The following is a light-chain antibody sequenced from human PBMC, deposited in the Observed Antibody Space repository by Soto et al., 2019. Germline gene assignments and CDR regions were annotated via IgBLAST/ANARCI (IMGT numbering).Light chain of an antibody. J-gene: IGLJ2*01. CDR3: SSYTSSSTLEGV. V-gene: IGLV2-14*01. CDR1: SSDVGGYNY. CDR2: DVS. Sequence: QSALTQPASVSGSPGPSITISCTGTSSDVGGYNYVSWYQQHPGKAPKLMIYDVSNRPAGVSNRFSGSKSGNTASLTISGLQAEDAADYYCSSYTSSSTLEGVFGGGTQLTVL.